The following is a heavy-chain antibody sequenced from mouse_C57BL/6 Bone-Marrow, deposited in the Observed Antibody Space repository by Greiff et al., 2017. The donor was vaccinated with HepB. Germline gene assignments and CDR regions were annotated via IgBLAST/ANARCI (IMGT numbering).Heavy chain of an antibody. Sequence: EVNVVESVAELVRPGASVKLSCTASGFNIKNTYMHWVKQMPEQGLEWIGRIDPANGNTKYAPKFQGKATITADTSSNTAYLQLSSLTSEDTAIYYCARSDPCDCWGRGTTLTVTA. V-gene: IGHV14-3*01. CDR1: GFNIKNTY. CDR3: ARSDPCDC. J-gene: IGHJ2*01. CDR2: IDPANGNT.